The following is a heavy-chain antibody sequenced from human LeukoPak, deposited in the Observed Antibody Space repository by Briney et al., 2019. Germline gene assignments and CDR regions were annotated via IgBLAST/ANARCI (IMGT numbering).Heavy chain of an antibody. Sequence: VASVKLSCKASGGTFSSYAISWVRQAPGQGLEWMGRIIPNFGTANYAAKFQGRVTITTDESTSTAYMELSSLRSEDTAVYYCARDRSPPRYNWNYGWFDPWGQGTMVTVSS. D-gene: IGHD1-7*01. CDR1: GGTFSSYA. J-gene: IGHJ5*02. CDR3: ARDRSPPRYNWNYGWFDP. V-gene: IGHV1-69*05. CDR2: IIPNFGTA.